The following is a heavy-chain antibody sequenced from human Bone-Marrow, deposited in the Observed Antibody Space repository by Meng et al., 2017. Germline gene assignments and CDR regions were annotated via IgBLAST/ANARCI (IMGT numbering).Heavy chain of an antibody. CDR2: IWYDGSRQ. CDR3: AKDLFAEPIRGVIINPVDY. J-gene: IGHJ4*02. CDR1: GFRFSSYG. V-gene: IGHV3-30*02. D-gene: IGHD3-10*01. Sequence: GESLKISCAASGFRFSSYGMHWVRQAPGKGLEWVAFIWYDGSRQYYTDSVEGRFTISRDNSKNTVSLLMSSLRAEDTAVYYCAKDLFAEPIRGVIINPVDYWGQGTLVTVSS.